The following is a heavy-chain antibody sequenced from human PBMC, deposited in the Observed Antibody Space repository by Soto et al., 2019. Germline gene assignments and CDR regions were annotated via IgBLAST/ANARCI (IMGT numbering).Heavy chain of an antibody. CDR2: IFYSGST. J-gene: IGHJ4*02. V-gene: IGHV4-59*08. CDR3: ARLAYYDILQFDY. CDR1: GGSISNYY. D-gene: IGHD3-9*01. Sequence: SETLSLTCTVSGGSISNYYWSWIRQPPGRGLEWIGHIFYSGSTNYNPALKSRVTISVDTSKNQFSLKLSSVTAADTAVYYCARLAYYDILQFDYWGQGTLVTVSS.